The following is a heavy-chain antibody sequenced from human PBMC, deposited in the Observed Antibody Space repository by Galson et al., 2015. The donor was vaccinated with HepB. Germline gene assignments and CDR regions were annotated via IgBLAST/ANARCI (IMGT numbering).Heavy chain of an antibody. CDR3: VRAGAWAVNSGAFDV. D-gene: IGHD3-10*01. Sequence: SLRLSCAASGFSFSDYAIHWVRQAPGKGLEYVSRISTTGTGIYYADSLRGRVTISRDNFKNTVSLQMTSLRVEDTAVYYCVRAGAWAVNSGAFDVWGQGTVVTVSS. J-gene: IGHJ3*01. CDR2: ISTTGTGI. CDR1: GFSFSDYA. V-gene: IGHV3-64D*06.